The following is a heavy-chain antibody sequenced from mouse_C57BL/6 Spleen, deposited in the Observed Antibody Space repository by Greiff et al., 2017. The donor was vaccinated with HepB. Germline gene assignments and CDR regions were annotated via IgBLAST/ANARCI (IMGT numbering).Heavy chain of an antibody. Sequence: QVQLQQSGAELVKPGASVKMSCKASGYTFTSYWITWVKQRPGQGLEWIGDIYPGSGSTNYNEKFKSKATLTVDTSSSTAYMQLSSLTSEDSAVYYCARGGMVTSYYFDYWGQGTTLTVSS. CDR2: IYPGSGST. CDR1: GYTFTSYW. V-gene: IGHV1-55*01. CDR3: ARGGMVTSYYFDY. D-gene: IGHD2-2*01. J-gene: IGHJ2*01.